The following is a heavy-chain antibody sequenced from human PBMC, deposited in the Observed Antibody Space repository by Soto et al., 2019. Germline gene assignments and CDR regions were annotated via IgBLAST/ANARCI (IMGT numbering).Heavy chain of an antibody. V-gene: IGHV1-3*01. D-gene: IGHD3-22*01. CDR2: INAGNGNT. Sequence: ASVKVSCKASGYTFTSYAMHWVRQAPGQRLEWMGWINAGNGNTKYSQKFQDRVTITRDTSASTAYMELSSLRSEDTAVYYCAIMDYYDSSGPPEDFDDWGQGTLVTVSS. J-gene: IGHJ4*02. CDR3: AIMDYYDSSGPPEDFDD. CDR1: GYTFTSYA.